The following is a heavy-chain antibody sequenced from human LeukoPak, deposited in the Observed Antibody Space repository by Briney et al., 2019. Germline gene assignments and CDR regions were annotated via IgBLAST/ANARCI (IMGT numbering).Heavy chain of an antibody. CDR3: AGPGGDFDY. D-gene: IGHD3-16*01. J-gene: IGHJ4*02. V-gene: IGHV4-4*09. CDR1: GYSITSYY. Sequence: SETLSLTCTVSGYSITSYYWSWVRQPPGKGLEWIGYIYASGSTNYNPSFKSRVTISVDTSKNQFSLRLTSVTAADTAVHYCAGPGGDFDYWGQGTLVTVSS. CDR2: IYASGST.